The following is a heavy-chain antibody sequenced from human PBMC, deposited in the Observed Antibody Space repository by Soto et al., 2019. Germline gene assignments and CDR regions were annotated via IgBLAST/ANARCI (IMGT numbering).Heavy chain of an antibody. J-gene: IGHJ6*02. CDR2: FDPEDGET. D-gene: IGHD6-19*01. CDR3: ATVGGGIAVAGSYYYYGMDV. CDR1: GYTLTELS. Sequence: ASVKVSCKVSGYTLTELSMHWVRQAPGKGLEWMGGFDPEDGETIYAQKFQGRVTMTEDTSADTAYMELSSLRSEDTAVYYCATVGGGIAVAGSYYYYGMDVWGQGTTVTVSS. V-gene: IGHV1-24*01.